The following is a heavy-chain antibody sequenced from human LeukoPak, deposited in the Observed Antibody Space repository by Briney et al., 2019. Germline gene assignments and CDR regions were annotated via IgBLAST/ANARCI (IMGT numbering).Heavy chain of an antibody. Sequence: ASVKVSCKASGYTFTSYGISWVRQATGQGLEWMGWISAYNGNTNYAQKLQGRVTMTTDTSTSTAYMELRSLRSDDTAVYYCARAPGSYYDSSGYYAHWGQGTLVTVSS. CDR2: ISAYNGNT. CDR1: GYTFTSYG. J-gene: IGHJ4*02. V-gene: IGHV1-18*01. D-gene: IGHD3-22*01. CDR3: ARAPGSYYDSSGYYAH.